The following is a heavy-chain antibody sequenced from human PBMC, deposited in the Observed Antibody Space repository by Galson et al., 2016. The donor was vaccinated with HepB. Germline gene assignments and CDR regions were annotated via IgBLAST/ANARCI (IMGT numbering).Heavy chain of an antibody. V-gene: IGHV3-23*01. CDR2: IGGSDDRT. CDR3: AKDLLRWSFDY. Sequence: SLRLSCAASGFTLSSNAMAWVRQAPGKGLEWVSAIGGSDDRTDYADSLKGRFSIPRDSSKNTLYLQMNSLRVEDTAVYYCAKDLLRWSFDYWGQGTLVTVSS. CDR1: GFTLSSNA. J-gene: IGHJ4*02. D-gene: IGHD4-23*01.